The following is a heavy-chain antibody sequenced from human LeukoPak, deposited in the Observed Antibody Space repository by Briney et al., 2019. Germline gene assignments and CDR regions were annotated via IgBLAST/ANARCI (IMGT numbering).Heavy chain of an antibody. CDR3: AKGEDYYDSSGYYYYYMDV. CDR2: ISGSGGST. D-gene: IGHD3-22*01. J-gene: IGHJ6*03. Sequence: GSLRLSCAASGFTFSSYAMSWVRQAPGKGLEWVSAISGSGGSTYYADSVKGRFTISRDNSKNTLYLQMNSLRAEDTAVYYCAKGEDYYDSSGYYYYYMDVWGKGTTVTVSS. V-gene: IGHV3-23*01. CDR1: GFTFSSYA.